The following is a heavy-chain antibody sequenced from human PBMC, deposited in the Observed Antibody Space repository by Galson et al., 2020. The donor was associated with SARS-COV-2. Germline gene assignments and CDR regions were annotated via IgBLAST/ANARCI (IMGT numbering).Heavy chain of an antibody. J-gene: IGHJ3*02. CDR3: ARHFYPSNHYDSSGYYYSAFDI. Sequence: GESLKISCTDSGYTSTSDWIGWVRQMPGKGPEWMGIIYPGDSDTRYSPSFQGQVTISANKSISTAYLQWSSLQASDTAMYYCARHFYPSNHYDSSGYYYSAFDIWGQGTVVTVSS. D-gene: IGHD3-22*01. CDR2: IYPGDSDT. V-gene: IGHV5-51*01. CDR1: GYTSTSDW.